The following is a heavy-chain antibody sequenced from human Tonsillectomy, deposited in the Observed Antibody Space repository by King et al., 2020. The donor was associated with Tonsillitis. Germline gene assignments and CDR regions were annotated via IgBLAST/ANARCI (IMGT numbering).Heavy chain of an antibody. CDR3: AVGYCYCTICTRVFGI. V-gene: IGHV3-74*02. D-gene: IGHD2-2*01. Sequence: VQLVESGGGLVQPGGSLRLSCAASGFTLSSYWMHWVRQAPGKGLVWVSRINSDGSSTSYADSVKGRFTISRDNAKNTLYLQMNSLRAEATAVYYCAVGYCYCTICTRVFGIWGQGTMVTVSS. J-gene: IGHJ3*02. CDR1: GFTLSSYW. CDR2: INSDGSST.